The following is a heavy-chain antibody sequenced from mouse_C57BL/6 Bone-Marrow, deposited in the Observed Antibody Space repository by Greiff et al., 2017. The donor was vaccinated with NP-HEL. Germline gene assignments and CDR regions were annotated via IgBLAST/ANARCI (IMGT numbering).Heavy chain of an antibody. Sequence: QVQLKQSGAELVRPGASVKLSCKASGYTFTDYYINWVKQRPGQGLEWIARIYPGSGNTYYNEKFKGKATLTAEKSSSTAYMQLSSLTSEDSAVYFCAREYYGSSYCFDYWGQGTTLTVSS. V-gene: IGHV1-76*01. D-gene: IGHD1-1*01. CDR1: GYTFTDYY. CDR3: AREYYGSSYCFDY. J-gene: IGHJ2*01. CDR2: IYPGSGNT.